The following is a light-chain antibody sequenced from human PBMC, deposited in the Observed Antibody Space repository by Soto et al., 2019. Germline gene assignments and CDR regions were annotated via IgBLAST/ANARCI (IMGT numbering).Light chain of an antibody. J-gene: IGKJ1*01. CDR3: QQYNNWWT. CDR1: QSVSSN. V-gene: IGKV3-15*01. CDR2: GAS. Sequence: GERATLSCRASQSVSSNLAWYQQKPGQAPRPLIYGASTRANGIPARFRGSGSGTEFTLTISSLQSEDFAVYYCQQYNNWWTFGQGTKVDIK.